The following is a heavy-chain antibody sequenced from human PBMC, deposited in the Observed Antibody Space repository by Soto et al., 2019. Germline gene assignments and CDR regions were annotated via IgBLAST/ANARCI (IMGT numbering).Heavy chain of an antibody. CDR3: AKEMYSSGAYYFYFGMDV. J-gene: IGHJ6*02. Sequence: EVQLLESGGGLVQPGGSLSLSCAASGFTFSNYAMSWVRQAPGKGLEWVSAISASGGSTYYADSVRGLFTISRDNSKNTLYLQMNSLRAEDTAVYYCAKEMYSSGAYYFYFGMDVWGPATPVTVSS. V-gene: IGHV3-23*01. CDR2: ISASGGST. CDR1: GFTFSNYA. D-gene: IGHD6-25*01.